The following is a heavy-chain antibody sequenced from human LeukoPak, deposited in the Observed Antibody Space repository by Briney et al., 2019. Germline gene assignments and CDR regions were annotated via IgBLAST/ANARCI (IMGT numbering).Heavy chain of an antibody. J-gene: IGHJ4*02. D-gene: IGHD6-6*01. V-gene: IGHV4-59*11. CDR2: IYSSGST. Sequence: PSETLSLTCSVSGGSISNHYWSWLRQAPGKTLEYIGNIYSSGSTYYNPSLKSRLTISLDTSQNQFSLRLTSVGAAATAVYYCAREGGVARPGLDYWGQGTLVAVSS. CDR1: GGSISNHY. CDR3: AREGGVARPGLDY.